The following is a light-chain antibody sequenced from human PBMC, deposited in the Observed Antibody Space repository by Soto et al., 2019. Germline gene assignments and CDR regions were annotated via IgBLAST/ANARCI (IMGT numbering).Light chain of an antibody. CDR1: QSVTSTY. CDR3: QQYGSSHT. Sequence: EIVLTQSLGTLSLSPGERATLSCRASQSVTSTYLAWYQQKPGQAPRLLIYGASSRAIGIPDRFSGSVSGSDFILTINRLEPEDFAVYYCQQYGSSHTFGQGTRLEIK. V-gene: IGKV3-20*01. CDR2: GAS. J-gene: IGKJ5*01.